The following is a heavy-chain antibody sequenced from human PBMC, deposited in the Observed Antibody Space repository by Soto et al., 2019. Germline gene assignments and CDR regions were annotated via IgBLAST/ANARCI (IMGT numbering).Heavy chain of an antibody. J-gene: IGHJ5*02. CDR2: MNPNSGNT. Sequence: GASVKVSCKASGYTFTSYDINWVRQATGQGLEWMGWMNPNSGNTDYAQKFQGRVTMTRNTSISTAYMELSSLRSEDTAVYYCARRGFVTIFGVVIIRGGWFDPWGQGTLVTVSS. CDR3: ARRGFVTIFGVVIIRGGWFDP. D-gene: IGHD3-3*01. V-gene: IGHV1-8*01. CDR1: GYTFTSYD.